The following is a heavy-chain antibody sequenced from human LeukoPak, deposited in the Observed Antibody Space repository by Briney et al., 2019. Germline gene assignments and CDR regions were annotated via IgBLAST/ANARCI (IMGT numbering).Heavy chain of an antibody. V-gene: IGHV4-30-4*01. J-gene: IGHJ4*02. D-gene: IGHD1-26*01. CDR3: ARVGPTLLLDF. CDR2: IYYSGST. CDR1: GGSIGSGDYY. Sequence: PSQTLSLTCTVSGGSIGSGDYYWSWIRQPPGKGLEWIGYIYYSGSTYYNPSLKSRVTISVDTSKKQFSLKLSSVTAADTAVYYCARVGPTLLLDFWGQGTLVTVSS.